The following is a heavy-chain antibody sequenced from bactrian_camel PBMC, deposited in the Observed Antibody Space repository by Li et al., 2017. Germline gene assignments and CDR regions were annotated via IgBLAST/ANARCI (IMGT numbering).Heavy chain of an antibody. CDR1: GFTFSSVW. Sequence: HVQLVESGGGLVQPGRSLRLSCAASGFTFSSVWMHWARQAPGKGLEWVSGINARGGNTHYADSVAGRFTISQDNAKNTVYLQMNSLKPEDTAVYYCATGPYYSDYASLPGDYWGQGTQVTVS. D-gene: IGHD4*01. J-gene: IGHJ4*01. CDR3: ATGPYYSDYASLPGDY. CDR2: INARGGNT. V-gene: IGHV3S1*01.